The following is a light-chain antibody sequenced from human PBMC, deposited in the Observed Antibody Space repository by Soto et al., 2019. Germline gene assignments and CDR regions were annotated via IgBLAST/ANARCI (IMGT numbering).Light chain of an antibody. V-gene: IGKV3-11*01. CDR1: QSVISY. CDR2: DTS. J-gene: IGKJ4*01. CDR3: QQRSNWPPLT. Sequence: EIVLTQSPATLSLSPGERATLSCRASQSVISYLAWYQQKPGQAPRLLIYDTSNRGTGIPARFSGSGSGTDLTLTISSLEPEDFAVYYCQQRSNWPPLTFGGGTKVEIK.